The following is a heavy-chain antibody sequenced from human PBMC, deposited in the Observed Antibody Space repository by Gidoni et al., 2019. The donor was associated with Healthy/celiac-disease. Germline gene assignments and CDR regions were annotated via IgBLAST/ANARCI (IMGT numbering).Heavy chain of an antibody. CDR1: GFTFSRYA. Sequence: EVQLLESGGGLVQPGGSLRLSCAASGFTFSRYAMSWVRQAPGKGLEWVSAISGSGGSTYYADSVKGRFTISRDNSKNTLYLQMNSLRAEDTAVYYCAKGSSGWYWLGYFQHWGQGTLVTVSS. J-gene: IGHJ1*01. D-gene: IGHD6-19*01. CDR3: AKGSSGWYWLGYFQH. V-gene: IGHV3-23*01. CDR2: ISGSGGST.